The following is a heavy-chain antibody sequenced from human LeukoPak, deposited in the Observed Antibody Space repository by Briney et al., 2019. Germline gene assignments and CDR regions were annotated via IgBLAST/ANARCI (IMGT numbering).Heavy chain of an antibody. CDR3: ARLVAVTGTVDWFDP. Sequence: ETSETLSLTCVVSGGSISGYHWSWIRQVPGKGLEWIGYIYYKGITNYNPSLKSRVTISLDTSKSQFSLKLSSVLAADTAVYYCARLVAVTGTVDWFDPWGQGTVVTVSS. V-gene: IGHV4-59*08. CDR2: IYYKGIT. J-gene: IGHJ5*02. D-gene: IGHD2-21*02. CDR1: GGSISGYH.